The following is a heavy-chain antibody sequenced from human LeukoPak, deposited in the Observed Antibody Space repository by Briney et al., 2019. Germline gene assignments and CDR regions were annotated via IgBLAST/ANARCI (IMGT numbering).Heavy chain of an antibody. CDR3: ARGITDDFWSGYYYPEYFDY. D-gene: IGHD3-3*01. CDR2: IYYSGST. V-gene: IGHV4-59*01. J-gene: IGHJ4*02. Sequence: SETLSLTCTVSGGSISSYYWSWIRQPPGKGLEWIGYIYYSGSTNYNPSLKSRVTISVGTSKNQFSLKLSSVTAADTAVYYCARGITDDFWSGYYYPEYFDYWGQGTLVTVSS. CDR1: GGSISSYY.